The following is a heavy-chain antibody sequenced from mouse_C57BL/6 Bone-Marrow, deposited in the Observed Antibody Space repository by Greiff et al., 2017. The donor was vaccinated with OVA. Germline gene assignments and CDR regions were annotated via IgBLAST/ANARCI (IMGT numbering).Heavy chain of an antibody. V-gene: IGHV1-64*01. CDR1: GYTFTSYW. CDR2: IPPNSGST. J-gene: IGHJ2*01. D-gene: IGHD2-2*01. Sequence: QVQLQQPGAELVKPGASVKLSCKASGYTFTSYWMHWVKQRPGKGLEWIGMIPPNSGSTNYNEKFKSKATLTVDKSSSTAYRQLSSLTAEDSAVYYCAPNGYDEDVDYWGQGTTLTVSS. CDR3: APNGYDEDVDY.